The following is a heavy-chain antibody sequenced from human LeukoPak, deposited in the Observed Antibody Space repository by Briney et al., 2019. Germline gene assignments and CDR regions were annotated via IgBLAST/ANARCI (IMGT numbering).Heavy chain of an antibody. CDR3: ARLHNDVQGLSVSGADY. CDR1: GFAFSSFS. CDR2: ISSSASSI. V-gene: IGHV3-48*02. J-gene: IGHJ4*02. D-gene: IGHD6-19*01. Sequence: GGSLRLSCAASGFAFSSFSMNWVRQAPGKGLEWVSYISSSASSIYYADSVKGRFTISRDNAKNSLYLQMNSLRDEDTAVYYCARLHNDVQGLSVSGADYWGQGTLVTVSS.